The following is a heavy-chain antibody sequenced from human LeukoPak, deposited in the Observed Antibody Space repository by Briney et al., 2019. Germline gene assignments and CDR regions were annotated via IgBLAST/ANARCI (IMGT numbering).Heavy chain of an antibody. D-gene: IGHD6-13*01. J-gene: IGHJ5*02. CDR1: GGSISSYY. CDR3: ARDSSRSVSSSWYGAFDP. CDR2: INTSGST. V-gene: IGHV4-4*07. Sequence: SETLSLTCTVSGGSISSYYWSWIRQPAGKGLEWIGRINTSGSTNYNPSLKSRVTMSVDTSKNQFSLKLSSVTAADTAVYYCARDSSRSVSSSWYGAFDPWGQGTLVTVSS.